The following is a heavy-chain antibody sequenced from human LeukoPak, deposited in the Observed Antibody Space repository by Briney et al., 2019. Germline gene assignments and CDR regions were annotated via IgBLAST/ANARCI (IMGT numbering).Heavy chain of an antibody. CDR3: ARDGRYYDSSASYWFDP. J-gene: IGHJ5*02. CDR1: GGSISSYY. D-gene: IGHD3-22*01. V-gene: IGHV4-59*12. Sequence: SETLSLTCTVSGGSISSYYWSWIRQPPGKGLEWIGYIYYSGSTNYNPSLKSRVTISVDTSKNQFSLKLTSVTAADTAVYYCARDGRYYDSSASYWFDPWGQGTLVTVSS. CDR2: IYYSGST.